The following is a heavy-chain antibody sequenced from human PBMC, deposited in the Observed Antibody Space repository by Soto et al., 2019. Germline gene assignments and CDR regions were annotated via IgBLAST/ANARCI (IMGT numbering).Heavy chain of an antibody. CDR2: IFSNDEK. D-gene: IGHD4-17*01. V-gene: IGHV2-26*01. CDR3: ARTYGVSLAALRDNWYFDL. CDR1: GFSLSNARMG. J-gene: IGHJ2*01. Sequence: QVTLKESGPVLVKPTETLTLTCTVSGFSLSNARMGVSWIRQPPGKALEWLAHIFSNDEKSYSTSLKSRLTISKDTSKSQVVLTLTNMDPVDTATYYCARTYGVSLAALRDNWYFDLWGRGTLVTVSS.